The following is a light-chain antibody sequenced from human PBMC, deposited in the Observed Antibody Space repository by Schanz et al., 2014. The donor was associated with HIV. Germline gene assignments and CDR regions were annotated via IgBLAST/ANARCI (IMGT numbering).Light chain of an antibody. CDR1: SSDVGGYNY. Sequence: QSALTQPPSASGSPGQSVTISCTGTSSDVGGYNYVSWYQQHPGKAPKLMIYEVSERPSGVPDRFSGSKSGTSASLAISGLRSEDEADYYCGTWDSSLSAGVFGGGTKLTVL. J-gene: IGLJ2*01. V-gene: IGLV2-8*01. CDR2: EVS. CDR3: GTWDSSLSAGV.